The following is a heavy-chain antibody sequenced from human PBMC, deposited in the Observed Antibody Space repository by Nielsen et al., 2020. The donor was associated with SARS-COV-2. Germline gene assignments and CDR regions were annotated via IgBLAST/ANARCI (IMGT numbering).Heavy chain of an antibody. V-gene: IGHV3-7*01. CDR1: GFSFSDDW. D-gene: IGHD3-10*01. CDR3: ARDPYYGGGGPFLDY. CDR2: IKEDGSQR. J-gene: IGHJ4*02. Sequence: GALRLSCAASGFSFSDDWMTWVRQAPGKGLELVANIKEDGSQRYYVDFVKGRFTISRDNAKNSLYLQMDGLTGEDTAMYYCARDPYYGGGGPFLDYWGQGALVTVSS.